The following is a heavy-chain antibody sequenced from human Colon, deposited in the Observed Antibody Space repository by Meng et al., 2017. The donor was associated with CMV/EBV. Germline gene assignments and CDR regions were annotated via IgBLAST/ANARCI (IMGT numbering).Heavy chain of an antibody. D-gene: IGHD3-9*01. J-gene: IGHJ6*02. Sequence: GESLKISCAASGFTFSDYYMSWIRQAPGKGLEWVSYISASGGAFYYADSVKGRFTISRDNAKNSLYLQMNSLRAEDTAVYYCARDKSGGNFDWFSFPRGGDYGMDVWGQGTTVTVSS. CDR3: ARDKSGGNFDWFSFPRGGDYGMDV. CDR2: ISASGGAF. V-gene: IGHV3-11*01. CDR1: GFTFSDYY.